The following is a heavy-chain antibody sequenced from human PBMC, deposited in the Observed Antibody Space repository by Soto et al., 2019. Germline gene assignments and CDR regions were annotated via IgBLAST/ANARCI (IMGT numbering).Heavy chain of an antibody. J-gene: IGHJ6*02. CDR3: ASANYGSGSYSDYYYGMDV. CDR2: IYHSGST. CDR1: GNSIISSNW. V-gene: IGHV4-4*02. Sequence: SATLSLTCAVSGNSIISSNWWSWVRQTPGKGLEWIGEIYHSGSTNYNPSLKSRVTISVDKSKNQFSLKLSSVTAADTAVYYCASANYGSGSYSDYYYGMDVWGQGTTVS. D-gene: IGHD3-10*01.